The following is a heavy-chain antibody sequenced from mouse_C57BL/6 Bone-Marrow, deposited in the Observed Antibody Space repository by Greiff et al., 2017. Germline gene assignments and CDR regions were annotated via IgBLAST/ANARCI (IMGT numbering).Heavy chain of an antibody. D-gene: IGHD1-1*01. CDR2: IRNKANGYTT. CDR1: GFTFTDYY. V-gene: IGHV7-3*01. CDR3: ARFPPVVPWYFDV. Sequence: EVKLMESGGGLVQPGGSLSLSCAASGFTFTDYYMSWVRQPPGKALEWLGFIRNKANGYTTEYSASVKGRFTISRDNSQSILYLQMNALRAEDSATYYCARFPPVVPWYFDVWGTGTTVTVSS. J-gene: IGHJ1*03.